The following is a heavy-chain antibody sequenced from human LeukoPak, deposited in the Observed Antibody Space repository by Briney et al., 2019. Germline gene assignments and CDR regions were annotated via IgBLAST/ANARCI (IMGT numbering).Heavy chain of an antibody. D-gene: IGHD6-6*01. CDR2: INPNSGGT. Sequence: ASVKVSCKASGYTFTGYYMHWVRQAPGQGLEWMGRINPNSGGTNYAQKFQGRVTMTRDTSISTAYMELSRLRSDDTAVYYCARSKYSSSFYYFDYWGQGTLVTVSS. CDR3: ARSKYSSSFYYFDY. V-gene: IGHV1-2*06. CDR1: GYTFTGYY. J-gene: IGHJ4*02.